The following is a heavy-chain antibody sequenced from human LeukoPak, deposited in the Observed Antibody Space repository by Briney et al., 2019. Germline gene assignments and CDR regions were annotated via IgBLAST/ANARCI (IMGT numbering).Heavy chain of an antibody. CDR2: VHYDGRNI. CDR3: GRDSFETDIDY. Sequence: GGSLRLSCAASGFTFTSYGIHWVRQAPGKGLEWVAIVHYDGRNIYYSDSVRGRFTISRDNVKNSLYLQINSLRVEDTAVYYCGRDSFETDIDYWGQGTLVTVSS. V-gene: IGHV3-30*02. D-gene: IGHD1-14*01. J-gene: IGHJ4*02. CDR1: GFTFTSYG.